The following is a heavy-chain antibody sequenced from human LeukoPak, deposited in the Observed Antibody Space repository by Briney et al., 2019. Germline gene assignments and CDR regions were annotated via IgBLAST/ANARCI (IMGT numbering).Heavy chain of an antibody. Sequence: GASVKVSCKASGYTFTSYYMHWVRQAPGQGLEWMGVIEPSGGTTNYAQKFQGRVTMTRDTSTNTVYMELSSLRSEDTAVYYCAREEEEGSFDYWGQGTLVTVSS. J-gene: IGHJ4*02. CDR1: GYTFTSYY. CDR2: IEPSGGTT. CDR3: AREEEEGSFDY. V-gene: IGHV1-46*01.